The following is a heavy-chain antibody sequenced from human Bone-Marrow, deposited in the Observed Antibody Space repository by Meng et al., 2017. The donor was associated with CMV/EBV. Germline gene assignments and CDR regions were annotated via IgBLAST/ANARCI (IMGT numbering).Heavy chain of an antibody. V-gene: IGHV4-59*12. J-gene: IGHJ4*02. CDR3: ARDESKWLRSLGY. CDR2: IYYSGST. Sequence: GSLRLSCTVSGGSISSYYWSWIRQPPGKGLEWIGYIYYSGSTNYNPSLKGRVTISVDTSKNQFSLKLSSVTAADTAVYYCARDESKWLRSLGYWGQGTLVTVSS. D-gene: IGHD5-12*01. CDR1: GGSISSYY.